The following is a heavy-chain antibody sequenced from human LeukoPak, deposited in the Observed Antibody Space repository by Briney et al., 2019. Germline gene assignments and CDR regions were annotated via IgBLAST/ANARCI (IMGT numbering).Heavy chain of an antibody. CDR1: GGTFSSYA. CDR2: IIPILGIA. D-gene: IGHD1-26*01. Sequence: ASVKVSCKASGGTFSSYAISWVRQAPGQGLEWVGRIIPILGIANYAQKFQGRVTITADKSTSTAYMELSNLRSEDTAVYYCARVWDSGDYWGQGTLVTVSS. J-gene: IGHJ4*02. CDR3: ARVWDSGDY. V-gene: IGHV1-69*04.